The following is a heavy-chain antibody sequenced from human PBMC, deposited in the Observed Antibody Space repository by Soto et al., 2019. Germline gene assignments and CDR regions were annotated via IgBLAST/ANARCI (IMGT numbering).Heavy chain of an antibody. J-gene: IGHJ4*03. D-gene: IGHD2-21*01. Sequence: PSETLCLSCALYNGSFSVYYWTWSRQPPGKGLEWIGEINRSGSTNDNPSLKSRVTISVDTSKNQFSLKLSSVTAADTAVYYCARDSKRRGDCELWGKRTLVTVSS. CDR3: ARDSKRRGDCEL. CDR2: INRSGST. CDR1: NGSFSVYY. V-gene: IGHV4-34*01.